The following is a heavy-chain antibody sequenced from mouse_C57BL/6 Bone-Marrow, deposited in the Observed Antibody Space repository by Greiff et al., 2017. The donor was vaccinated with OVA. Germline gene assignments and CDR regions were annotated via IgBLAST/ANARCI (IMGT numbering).Heavy chain of an antibody. CDR1: GYAFSSSW. CDR2: IYPGDGDT. CDR3: ARDYDYDGAFAY. Sequence: VQLQQSGPELVKPGASVKISCKASGYAFSSSWMTWVKQRPGQGLEWIGRIYPGDGDTNYNGKFKGKATLTADKSSSTAYMQLSSLTSEDSAVYVCARDYDYDGAFAYWGQGTLVTVSA. J-gene: IGHJ3*01. D-gene: IGHD2-4*01. V-gene: IGHV1-82*01.